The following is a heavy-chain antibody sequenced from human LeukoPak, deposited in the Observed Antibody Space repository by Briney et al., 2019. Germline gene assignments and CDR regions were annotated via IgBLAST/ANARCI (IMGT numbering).Heavy chain of an antibody. CDR3: AREADSSSGTYYFDY. Sequence: SETLSLTCAVYGGSFSGYCWSWIRQPPGKGLEWIGEINHSGSTNYNPSLKSRVTISVDTSKNQFSLKLSSVTAADTAVYYCAREADSSSGTYYFDYWGQGTLVTVSS. D-gene: IGHD6-6*01. J-gene: IGHJ4*02. CDR2: INHSGST. CDR1: GGSFSGYC. V-gene: IGHV4-34*01.